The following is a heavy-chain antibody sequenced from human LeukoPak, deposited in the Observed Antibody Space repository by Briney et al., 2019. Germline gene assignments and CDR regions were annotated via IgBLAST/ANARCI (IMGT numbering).Heavy chain of an antibody. CDR1: GFTFSSYW. CDR3: ARDHYYGSGSYYKVPSYYMDV. D-gene: IGHD3-10*01. J-gene: IGHJ6*03. Sequence: GGSLRLSCAASGFTFSSYWMHWVRQAPGKGLVWVSRINDDGRNTSYADSVKGRFTISRDNAKNTLYLQMNSLRAEDTAVYYCARDHYYGSGSYYKVPSYYMDVWGKGTTVTVSS. CDR2: INDDGRNT. V-gene: IGHV3-74*01.